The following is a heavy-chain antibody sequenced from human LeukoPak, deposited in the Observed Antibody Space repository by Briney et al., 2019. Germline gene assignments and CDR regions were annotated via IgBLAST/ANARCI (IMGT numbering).Heavy chain of an antibody. Sequence: SVKVSCKASGGTFSSYAISWIRQAPGHGLEWMGMIIPIFHTPNYAQRFQGRVTISADESTNTAYMELNSLRSDDTAVYYCATLRLGELSLLDYWGQGTLVTVSS. CDR3: ATLRLGELSLLDY. CDR1: GGTFSSYA. V-gene: IGHV1-69*13. CDR2: IIPIFHTP. D-gene: IGHD3-16*02. J-gene: IGHJ4*02.